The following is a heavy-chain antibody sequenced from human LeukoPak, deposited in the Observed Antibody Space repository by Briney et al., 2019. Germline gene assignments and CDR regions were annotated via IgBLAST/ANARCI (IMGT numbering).Heavy chain of an antibody. CDR2: INPNSGGT. Sequence: GASVKVSCKASGYTFNGYYMHWVRQAPGQGLEWMGRINPNSGGTNYAQKFQGRVTMTRDTSISTAYMELSRLRSDGTAVYYCAREDSSGWYSNWFDPWGQGTLVTVSS. CDR1: GYTFNGYY. V-gene: IGHV1-2*06. CDR3: AREDSSGWYSNWFDP. D-gene: IGHD6-19*01. J-gene: IGHJ5*02.